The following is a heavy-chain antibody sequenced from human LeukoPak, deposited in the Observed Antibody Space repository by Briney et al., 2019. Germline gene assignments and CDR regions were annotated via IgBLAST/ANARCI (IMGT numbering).Heavy chain of an antibody. CDR1: GFTFSSYA. V-gene: IGHV3-30*04. CDR2: ISYDGSNK. J-gene: IGHJ6*03. CDR3: ARDGVEGSGWSQYYYYYYYMDV. D-gene: IGHD6-19*01. Sequence: GGSLRLSCAASGFTFSSYAMHWVRQAPGKGLEWVAVISYDGSNKYYADSVKGRFTISRDNSKNTLYLQMNSLRAEDTAVYYCARDGVEGSGWSQYYYYYYYMDVWGKGTTVTVSS.